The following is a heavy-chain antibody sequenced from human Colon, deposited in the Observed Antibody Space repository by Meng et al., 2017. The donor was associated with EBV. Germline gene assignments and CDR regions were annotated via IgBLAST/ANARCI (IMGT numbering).Heavy chain of an antibody. CDR1: GGSVSSGGYY. V-gene: IGHV4-31*03. J-gene: IGHJ4*02. Sequence: QVQWQEPGPGLVKPSQPLSLTCTVSGGSVSSGGYYWTWIRQHPGKGLEWFGHIYYSGSTFYNPSLKRRVIISIDTSKNQFSLNLRSVTAADTAVYYCARVSSGWDYFDYWGQGTLVTVSS. D-gene: IGHD6-19*01. CDR3: ARVSSGWDYFDY. CDR2: IYYSGST.